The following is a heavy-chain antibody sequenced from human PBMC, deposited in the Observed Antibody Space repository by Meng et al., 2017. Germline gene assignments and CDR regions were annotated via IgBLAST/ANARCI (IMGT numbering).Heavy chain of an antibody. CDR1: GGSFSGYY. V-gene: IGHV4-34*01. Sequence: QVHVHQGGAGLLKPSETLSLSCAVYGGSFSGYYWSWIRQPPGKGLEWIGEINHSGSTNYNPSLKSRVTISVDTSKNQFSLKLSSVTAADTAVYYCARVGSFLRDYWGQGTLVTVSS. CDR2: INHSGST. J-gene: IGHJ4*02. CDR3: ARVGSFLRDY. D-gene: IGHD2/OR15-2a*01.